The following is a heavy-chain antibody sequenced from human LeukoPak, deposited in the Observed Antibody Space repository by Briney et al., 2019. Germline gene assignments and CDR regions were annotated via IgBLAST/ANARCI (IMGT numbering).Heavy chain of an antibody. V-gene: IGHV4-59*01. CDR2: IYYSGST. CDR3: ARRVPGYSSGWYYFDY. D-gene: IGHD6-19*01. J-gene: IGHJ4*02. Sequence: SETLSLTCTVSGGSISSYYWSWIRQPPGKGLEWIGYIYYSGSTNYNPSLKSRVTISVDTSKNQFSLKLSSVTAADTAVYYCARRVPGYSSGWYYFDYWGQGTLVTVSS. CDR1: GGSISSYY.